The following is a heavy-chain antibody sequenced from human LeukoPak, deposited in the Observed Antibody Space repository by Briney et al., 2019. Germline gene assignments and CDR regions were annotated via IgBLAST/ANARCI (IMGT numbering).Heavy chain of an antibody. CDR3: ARPRYGGYDSRVFYGMDV. J-gene: IGHJ6*01. D-gene: IGHD5-12*01. V-gene: IGHV3-7*01. Sequence: GGSLRLSCAASGFTFSSYWMSWVRQAPGKGLEWVANIKQDGSEKYYVDSVKGRFTISRDNAKNSLYLQMNSLRAEDTAVYYCARPRYGGYDSRVFYGMDVWGEGTTVTVSS. CDR1: GFTFSSYW. CDR2: IKQDGSEK.